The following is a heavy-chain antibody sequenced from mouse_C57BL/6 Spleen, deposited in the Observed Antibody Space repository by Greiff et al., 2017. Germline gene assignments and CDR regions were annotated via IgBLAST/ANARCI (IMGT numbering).Heavy chain of an antibody. CDR1: GFTFSDYG. CDR3: ARSLGREAMGD. D-gene: IGHD4-1*01. Sequence: EVQGVASGGGLVKPGGSLKLSCAASGFTFSDYGMHWVRQAPEKGLEWVAYISSGSSTNNYADTVKGRFTIARDNAKNTLFLQMTSLKSEDTAKCDCARSLGREAMGDWGQGTSVTAAS. CDR2: ISSGSSTN. J-gene: IGHJ4*01. V-gene: IGHV5-17*01.